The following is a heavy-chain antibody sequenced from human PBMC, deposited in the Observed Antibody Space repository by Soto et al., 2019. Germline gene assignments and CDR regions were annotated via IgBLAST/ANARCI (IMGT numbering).Heavy chain of an antibody. CDR3: AREIAPPGSYACVDP. Sequence: SETLSLTCTVSGGSISGSDYYWTWIRQPPGKGLEWIGYIYYSGSSYYNPSLKSRVIISVDTSKNEFSLRVSSVTAADTAVYYFAREIAPPGSYACVDPWGQETLVTVS. J-gene: IGHJ5*02. V-gene: IGHV4-30-4*01. D-gene: IGHD6-13*01. CDR2: IYYSGSS. CDR1: GGSISGSDYY.